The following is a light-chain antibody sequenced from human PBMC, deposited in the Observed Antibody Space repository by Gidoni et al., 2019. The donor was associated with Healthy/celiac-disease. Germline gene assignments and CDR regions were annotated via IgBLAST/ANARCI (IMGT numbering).Light chain of an antibody. CDR1: SSDVGGYNY. V-gene: IGLV2-14*03. Sequence: QSDLTQPASVSGSPGQSITISCTGTSSDVGGYNYVSWYQPHPGKAPKLRIYDVSNRPSGVSNRFSGSKSGNTASLTISGLQAEDEADYYCSSYTSSSTYVFGTGTKVTVL. J-gene: IGLJ1*01. CDR2: DVS. CDR3: SSYTSSSTYV.